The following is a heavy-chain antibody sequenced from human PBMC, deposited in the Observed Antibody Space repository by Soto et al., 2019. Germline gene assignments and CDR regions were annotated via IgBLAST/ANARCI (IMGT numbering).Heavy chain of an antibody. CDR3: STLRHCSGGSCYAPHDY. CDR1: GGTFSSYT. V-gene: IGHV1-69*02. J-gene: IGHJ4*02. Sequence: QVQLVQSGAEVKKPGSSVKVSCKASGGTFSSYTISWVRQAPGQGLEWMGRIIPILGIANYAQKFQGRVTITADKSTRTAYMELRSLSSEDTAVYYCSTLRHCSGGSCYAPHDYWGQGTLVTVSS. D-gene: IGHD2-15*01. CDR2: IIPILGIA.